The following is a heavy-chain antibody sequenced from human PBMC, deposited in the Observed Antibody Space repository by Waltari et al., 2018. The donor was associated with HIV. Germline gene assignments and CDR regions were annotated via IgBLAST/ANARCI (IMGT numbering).Heavy chain of an antibody. D-gene: IGHD3-22*01. CDR3: ARDRRHYYDSSGYPPYFDY. V-gene: IGHV4-38-2*02. CDR1: GYSISSGYY. Sequence: QVQLQESGPGLVKPSETLSLTCTVSGYSISSGYYWGWIRQPPGNGLEWIGSIYHSGSTYYNPSLKSRVTISVDTSKNQFSLKLSSVTAADTAVYYCARDRRHYYDSSGYPPYFDYWGQGTLVTVSS. CDR2: IYHSGST. J-gene: IGHJ4*02.